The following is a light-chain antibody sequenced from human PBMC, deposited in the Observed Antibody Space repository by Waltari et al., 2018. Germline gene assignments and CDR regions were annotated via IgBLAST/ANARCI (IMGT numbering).Light chain of an antibody. CDR1: ALPKNY. CDR3: SSTDSSGNPV. V-gene: IGLV3-10*01. Sequence: SYELTQPPPVSVSPGPTARITCTGAALPKNYAYWYQQKSGQATVLVIYEDSKRPPGIPERFSGSSSGTMATLTISGAQVEDEADYYCSSTDSSGNPVFGTGTKVTVL. J-gene: IGLJ1*01. CDR2: EDS.